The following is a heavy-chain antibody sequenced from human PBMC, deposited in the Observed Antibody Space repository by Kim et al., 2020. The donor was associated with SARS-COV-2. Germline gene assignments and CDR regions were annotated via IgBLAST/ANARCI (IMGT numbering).Heavy chain of an antibody. D-gene: IGHD3-3*01. CDR3: ARAGQGYYDFWSGYYGGNDY. CDR2: IYSGGST. J-gene: IGHJ4*02. V-gene: IGHV3-66*01. Sequence: GGSLRLSCAASGFTVSSNYMSWVRQAPGKGLEWVSVIYSGGSTYYAYSVKGRFTISRDNSKNTLYLQMNSLRAEDTAVYYCARAGQGYYDFWSGYYGGNDYWGQGTLVTVSS. CDR1: GFTVSSNY.